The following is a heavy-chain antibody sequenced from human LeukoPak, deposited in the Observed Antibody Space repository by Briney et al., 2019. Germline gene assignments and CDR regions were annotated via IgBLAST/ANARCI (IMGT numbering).Heavy chain of an antibody. CDR3: ARGASSSWYSLWKF. CDR1: GSSISSYY. V-gene: IGHV4-59*01. D-gene: IGHD6-13*01. Sequence: SETLSLTCNVSGSSISSYYWSWIRQPPGEGLEWIGYFYHSGGTNYNPSLKGRATISVGTSKNEVSLKLRSVTAAATAVYYCARGASSSWYSLWKFWGQGTLVTVSS. J-gene: IGHJ4*02. CDR2: FYHSGGT.